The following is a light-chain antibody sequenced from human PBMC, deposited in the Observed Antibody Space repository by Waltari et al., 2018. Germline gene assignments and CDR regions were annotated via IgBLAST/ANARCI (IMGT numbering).Light chain of an antibody. CDR3: QQYDNLPRT. CDR2: DAS. Sequence: DIQMTQSPSSLSASVGDRVPITCQASQDISNYLNWYQHKPGKAPKLLIYDASNLETGDPSRFSGSGAGTDFTFTISSLQPEDIATYYCQQYDNLPRTFGQGTKLEIK. J-gene: IGKJ2*01. V-gene: IGKV1-33*01. CDR1: QDISNY.